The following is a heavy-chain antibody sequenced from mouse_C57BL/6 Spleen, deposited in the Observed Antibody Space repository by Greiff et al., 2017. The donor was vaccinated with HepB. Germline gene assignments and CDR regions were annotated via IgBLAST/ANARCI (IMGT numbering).Heavy chain of an antibody. CDR2: IRSKSNNYAT. CDR1: GFSFNTYA. J-gene: IGHJ2*01. Sequence: EVKLLESGGGLVQPKGSLKLSCAASGFSFNTYAMNWVRQAPGKGLEWVARIRSKSNNYATYYADSVKDRFTISRDDSESMLYLQMNNLKTEDTAMYYCVRGGPYSHFDYWGQGTTLTVSS. CDR3: VRGGPYSHFDY. V-gene: IGHV10-1*01. D-gene: IGHD2-10*01.